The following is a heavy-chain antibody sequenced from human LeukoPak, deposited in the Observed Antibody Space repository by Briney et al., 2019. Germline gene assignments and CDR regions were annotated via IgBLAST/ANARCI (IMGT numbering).Heavy chain of an antibody. Sequence: SETLSLTCTVSVGSISSSSYYWGWIRQPPGKGLEWIGSIYYSGSTYYNPSLKSRVTISVDTSKNQFSLKLSSVTAADTAVYYCARAGGYDLFDYWGQGTLVTVSS. V-gene: IGHV4-39*07. CDR1: VGSISSSSYY. D-gene: IGHD5-12*01. CDR2: IYYSGST. CDR3: ARAGGYDLFDY. J-gene: IGHJ4*02.